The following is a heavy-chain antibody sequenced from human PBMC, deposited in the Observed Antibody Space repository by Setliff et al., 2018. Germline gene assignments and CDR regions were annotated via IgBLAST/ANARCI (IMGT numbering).Heavy chain of an antibody. CDR1: GYTLTELS. Sequence: GASVKVSCKVSGYTLTELSMHWVRQAPGKGLEWMGGFDPEDGETIYAQKFQGRVTMTEDTSTDTAYMELSSLRSEDTAVYYCTTGSPDSYGLGYYYYYYMDVWGKGTTVTVSS. D-gene: IGHD5-18*01. V-gene: IGHV1-24*01. CDR2: FDPEDGET. J-gene: IGHJ6*03. CDR3: TTGSPDSYGLGYYYYYYMDV.